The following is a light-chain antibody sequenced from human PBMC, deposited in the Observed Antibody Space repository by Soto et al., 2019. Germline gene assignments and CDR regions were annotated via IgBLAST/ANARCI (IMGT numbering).Light chain of an antibody. Sequence: EIVMTQSPATLSVSPGERATLCFRASQSVSSNLAWYQQRPGQAPRLLIYGASTRATGIPDRFSGSGSGTEFTLTITSLQSEDFAVYYCQQYNNWLVTFGQGTKVDIK. CDR1: QSVSSN. CDR3: QQYNNWLVT. V-gene: IGKV3-15*01. CDR2: GAS. J-gene: IGKJ1*01.